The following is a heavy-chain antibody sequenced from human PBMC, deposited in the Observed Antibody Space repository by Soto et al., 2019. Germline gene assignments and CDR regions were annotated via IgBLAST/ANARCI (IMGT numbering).Heavy chain of an antibody. CDR2: ISWNSGSI. J-gene: IGHJ4*02. CDR3: AKDIVIVATILDY. CDR1: GFTFDDYA. Sequence: EVQLVESGGGLVQPGRSLRLSCAASGFTFDDYAMHWVRQAPGKGLEWVSGISWNSGSIGYADSVKGRFTISRDNAKNTLYLQMNSLIAEDTALYYCAKDIVIVATILDYWGQGTLVTVSS. V-gene: IGHV3-9*01. D-gene: IGHD5-12*01.